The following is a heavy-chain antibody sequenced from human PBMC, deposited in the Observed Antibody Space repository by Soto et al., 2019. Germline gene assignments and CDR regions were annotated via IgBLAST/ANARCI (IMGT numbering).Heavy chain of an antibody. CDR3: AMDQGYSTSYYGYVDL. J-gene: IGHJ2*01. CDR1: GFTFDDYA. D-gene: IGHD1-26*01. Sequence: EVQLVESGGGLVQPGRSLRLSCAASGFTFDDYAMHWVRQPPGKGLEWVSGITWNSGIIGYADSVKGRFTISRDNAKNSLDLQMNSLRPEDTALYYCAMDQGYSTSYYGYVDLWGRGNLVTVSS. V-gene: IGHV3-9*01. CDR2: ITWNSGII.